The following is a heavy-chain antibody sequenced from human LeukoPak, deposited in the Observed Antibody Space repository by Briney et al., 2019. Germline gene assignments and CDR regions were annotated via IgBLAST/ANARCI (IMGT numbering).Heavy chain of an antibody. J-gene: IGHJ4*02. V-gene: IGHV4-38-2*01. D-gene: IGHD2-21*01. CDR1: GYSISSGYY. Sequence: SETLSLTCAVSGYSISSGYYWGWIRQPPGKGLEWIGSIYHSGSTYYNPSLKSRVTISVDTSKNQFSLKLSSVTAADTAVYYCARHLKYCGGDCYVWWGQGTLVTVSS. CDR3: ARHLKYCGGDCYVW. CDR2: IYHSGST.